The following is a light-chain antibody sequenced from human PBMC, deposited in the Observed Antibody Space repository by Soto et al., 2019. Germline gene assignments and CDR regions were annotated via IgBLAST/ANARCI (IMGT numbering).Light chain of an antibody. CDR1: NNDVGGYNY. CDR3: SSFTITTTLYV. V-gene: IGLV2-14*01. J-gene: IGLJ1*01. Sequence: QSALTQPASVSGSPGQSITISCTGTNNDVGGYNYVSWYQQHPGKAPKLMIYEVNNRPSGVSNRFSGSKSGNTASLTISELQAEDEAEYYCSSFTITTTLYVFGTGTKLTVL. CDR2: EVN.